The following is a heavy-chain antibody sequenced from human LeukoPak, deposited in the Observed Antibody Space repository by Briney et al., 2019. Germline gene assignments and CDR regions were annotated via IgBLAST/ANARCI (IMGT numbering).Heavy chain of an antibody. V-gene: IGHV4-30-2*01. CDR3: ARDTAQTDAFDI. CDR1: GGSISSGGYY. D-gene: IGHD4-17*01. CDR2: IYHSGST. Sequence: PSETLSLTCTVSGGSISSGGYYWSWIRQPPGKGLEWIGYIYHSGSTYYNPSLKSRVTISVDRSKNQFSLKLSSVTAADTAVYYCARDTAQTDAFDIWGQGTMVTVSS. J-gene: IGHJ3*02.